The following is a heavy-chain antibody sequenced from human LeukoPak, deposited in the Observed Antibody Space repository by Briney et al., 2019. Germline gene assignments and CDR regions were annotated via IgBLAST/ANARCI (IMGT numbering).Heavy chain of an antibody. CDR1: GFTFSSYG. D-gene: IGHD6-13*01. CDR2: IWYDGSNK. Sequence: PGGSLRLSCAASGFTFSSYGMHWVRQAPGKGLEWVAVIWYDGSNKYYADSVKGRFTISRDNSKNTLYLQMNSLRAEDTAVYYCARESDSSSLDYWGQGTLVTVSS. J-gene: IGHJ4*02. V-gene: IGHV3-33*01. CDR3: ARESDSSSLDY.